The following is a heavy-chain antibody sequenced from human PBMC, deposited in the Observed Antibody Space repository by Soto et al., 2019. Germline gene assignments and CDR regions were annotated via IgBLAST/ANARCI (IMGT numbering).Heavy chain of an antibody. CDR1: GYTFTSYG. J-gene: IGHJ3*02. Sequence: GASVKVSCKASGYTFTSYGISWVRQAPGQGLEWMGWISAYNGNTNYAQKLQRRVTMTTDTSTSTAYMELRSLRSDDTAVYYCARDTWDIVVVVARKDAFDIWGQGTMVTVSS. CDR3: ARDTWDIVVVVARKDAFDI. CDR2: ISAYNGNT. V-gene: IGHV1-18*01. D-gene: IGHD2-15*01.